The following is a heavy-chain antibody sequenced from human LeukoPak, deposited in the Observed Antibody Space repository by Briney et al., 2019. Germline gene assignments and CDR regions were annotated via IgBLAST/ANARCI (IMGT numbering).Heavy chain of an antibody. CDR2: IKQDGSEK. CDR1: GFTFSSYW. CDR3: AREKYNWNDDLNYFDY. V-gene: IGHV3-7*01. Sequence: GGSLRLSCAASGFTFSSYWMSWVRQAPGKGLEWVANIKQDGSEKYYVDSVKGRFTISRDNAKNSLYLQMNSLRAEDTAVYYCAREKYNWNDDLNYFDYWGQGNLVTVSS. J-gene: IGHJ4*02. D-gene: IGHD1-1*01.